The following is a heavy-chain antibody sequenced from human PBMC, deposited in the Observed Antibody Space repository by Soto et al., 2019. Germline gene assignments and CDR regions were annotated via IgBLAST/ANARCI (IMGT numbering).Heavy chain of an antibody. J-gene: IGHJ4*02. D-gene: IGHD3-22*01. V-gene: IGHV3-53*01. CDR1: GFTVSSND. CDR2: IYSGGST. Sequence: GGSLRLSCSASGFTVSSNDMSWVRQAPGKGLEWVSVIYSGGSTHDADSVKGRFTISRDNSKNTVYLQVSKLRAEDTAVYFCARDQTDSGGYSDSWGQGTLVTVSS. CDR3: ARDQTDSGGYSDS.